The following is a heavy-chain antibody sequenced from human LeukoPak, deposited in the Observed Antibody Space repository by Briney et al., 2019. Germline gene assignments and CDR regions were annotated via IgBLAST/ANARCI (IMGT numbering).Heavy chain of an antibody. V-gene: IGHV1-69*02. CDR1: GGTFSSYT. Sequence: ASVKVSCKASGGTFSSYTNSWVRQAPGQGLEWMGRIIPILGIANYAQKFQGRVTITADKSTSTAYMELSSLRSEDTAVYYCATRIAVAGDRAFDIWGQGTMVTVSS. CDR2: IIPILGIA. J-gene: IGHJ3*02. D-gene: IGHD6-19*01. CDR3: ATRIAVAGDRAFDI.